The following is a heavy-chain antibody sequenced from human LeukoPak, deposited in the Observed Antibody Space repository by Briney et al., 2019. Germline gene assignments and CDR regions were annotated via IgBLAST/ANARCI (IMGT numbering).Heavy chain of an antibody. CDR1: GFTFRTYA. D-gene: IGHD3-3*01. V-gene: IGHV3-23*01. J-gene: IGHJ4*02. CDR2: ISNSGGST. CDR3: AKDKSDFWSGRPLFDY. Sequence: PGGSLRLSCAASGFTFRTYAMTWVRQAPGKGLEWVSAISNSGGSTYYADSVKGRFTISRDNSKNTLYLQMNSLRAEDTALYYCAKDKSDFWSGRPLFDYWGQGTLVTVSS.